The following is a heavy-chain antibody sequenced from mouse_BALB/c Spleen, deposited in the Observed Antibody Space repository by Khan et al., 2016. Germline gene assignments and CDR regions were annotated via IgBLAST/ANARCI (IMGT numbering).Heavy chain of an antibody. V-gene: IGHV1-87*01. D-gene: IGHD2-1*01. CDR2: IYPGDGNT. CDR1: GYTFTSYW. CDR3: SRRGDGKYFDN. Sequence: QVQLPQAGAELARPGASVKLSCKASGYTFTSYWMQWVKQRPGQGLEWIGAIYPGDGNTRYTKKFKGKATLTADKSSSTADRQPSSVASEDSAVYYCSRRGDGKYFDNWGQDTTLTVSS. J-gene: IGHJ2*01.